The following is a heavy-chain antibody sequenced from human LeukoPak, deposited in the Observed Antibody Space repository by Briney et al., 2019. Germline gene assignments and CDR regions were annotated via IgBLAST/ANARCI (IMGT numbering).Heavy chain of an antibody. J-gene: IGHJ4*02. CDR2: INPNSGGT. CDR3: ARVSDYYDSSGYPVY. CDR1: GYTFTGYY. Sequence: ASAKVSCKASGYTFTGYYMHWVRQAPGQGLEWMGWINPNSGGTNYAQKFQGRVTMTRDTSISTAYMELSRLRSDDTAVYYCARVSDYYDSSGYPVYWGQGTLVTVSS. D-gene: IGHD3-22*01. V-gene: IGHV1-2*02.